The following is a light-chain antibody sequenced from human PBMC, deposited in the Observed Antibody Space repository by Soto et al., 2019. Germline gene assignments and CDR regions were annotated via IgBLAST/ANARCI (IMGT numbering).Light chain of an antibody. CDR2: SNN. J-gene: IGLJ2*01. CDR1: SSNIGSNT. V-gene: IGLV1-44*01. CDR3: AAWDDSLAVV. Sequence: QSVLTQPPSASGTPGQRVTISCSGSSSNIGSNTVNWYQQLPGTAPKLLIYSNNQRPSGVPDRFSGYKSGTSASLAISGLQSEDEDDYYCAAWDDSLAVVFGGGTKLTVL.